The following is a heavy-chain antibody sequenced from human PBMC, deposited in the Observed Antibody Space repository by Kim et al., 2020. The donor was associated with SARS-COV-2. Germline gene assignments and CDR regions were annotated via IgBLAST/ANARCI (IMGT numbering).Heavy chain of an antibody. Sequence: SETLSLTCAVYGGSFNDYYWTWIRQPPGKGLEWIGEINHIGSTKYNPSLKSRVTMSVHTSKNQLSLKLSSVTAADTAMYYCAKHDARYCSGGNCWYFDYWGQGTLVTVSS. J-gene: IGHJ4*02. D-gene: IGHD2-15*01. CDR2: INHIGST. CDR3: AKHDARYCSGGNCWYFDY. CDR1: GGSFNDYY. V-gene: IGHV4-34*01.